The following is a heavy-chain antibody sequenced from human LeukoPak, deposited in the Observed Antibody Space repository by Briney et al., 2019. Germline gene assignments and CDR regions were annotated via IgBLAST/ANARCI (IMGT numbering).Heavy chain of an antibody. D-gene: IGHD3-22*01. V-gene: IGHV3-7*01. CDR3: ARDWLAGNPYHTFDL. Sequence: GGSLRLSCAASGFTFSSYWMSWVRQAPGKGLECVANIKGDGSEEDYVDSVQGRFSISRANAKNSLYLQMNSLRAEDTAVYYCARDWLAGNPYHTFDLWGKGTMVTVSS. CDR1: GFTFSSYW. J-gene: IGHJ3*01. CDR2: IKGDGSEE.